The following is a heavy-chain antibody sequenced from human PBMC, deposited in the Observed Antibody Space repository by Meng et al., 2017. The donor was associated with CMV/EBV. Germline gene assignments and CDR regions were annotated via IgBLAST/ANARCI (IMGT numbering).Heavy chain of an antibody. CDR3: ARDRGVLRFLEWTHPRVDRGPVWFDP. J-gene: IGHJ5*02. CDR2: IHYSGST. V-gene: IGHV4-59*01. D-gene: IGHD3-3*01. CDR1: GGSISSYY. Sequence: SETLSLTCTVSGGSISSYYWSWIRQPPGKGLEWIGYIHYSGSTHYNPSLKSRVTISVDTSKNQFSLKLSSVTAADTAVYYCARDRGVLRFLEWTHPRVDRGPVWFDPWGQGTLVTVSS.